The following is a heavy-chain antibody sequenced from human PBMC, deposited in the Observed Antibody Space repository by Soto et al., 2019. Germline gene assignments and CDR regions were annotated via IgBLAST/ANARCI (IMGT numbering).Heavy chain of an antibody. D-gene: IGHD3-10*01. CDR2: INHSGST. J-gene: IGHJ4*02. V-gene: IGHV4-34*01. Sequence: SETLSLTCAVYGGSFSGYYWSWIRQPPGKGLEWIGEINHSGSTNYNPSLKSRVTISVDTSKNQFSLKLSFVTAADTAVYYCARGRATYYYGSGSPIYFDYWGQGTLVTVSS. CDR1: GGSFSGYY. CDR3: ARGRATYYYGSGSPIYFDY.